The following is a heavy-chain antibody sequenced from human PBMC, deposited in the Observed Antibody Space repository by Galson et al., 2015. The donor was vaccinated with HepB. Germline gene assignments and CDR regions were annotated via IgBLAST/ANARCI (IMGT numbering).Heavy chain of an antibody. CDR1: GFTFSSYA. CDR3: AKGWRWLQPPDY. CDR2: ISGSGGST. J-gene: IGHJ4*02. Sequence: SLRLSCAASGFTFSSYAMNWVRQAPGKGLEWVSAISGSGGSTYYADSVKGRFTISRDNSKNTLYLQMNSLRAADTAVYYCAKGWRWLQPPDYWGQGTLVTVSS. V-gene: IGHV3-23*01. D-gene: IGHD5-24*01.